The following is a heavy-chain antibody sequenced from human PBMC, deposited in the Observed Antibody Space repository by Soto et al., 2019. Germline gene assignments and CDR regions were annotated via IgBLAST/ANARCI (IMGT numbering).Heavy chain of an antibody. CDR1: GFTFSTYS. CDR2: ITSGRSTI. CDR3: ARGRGYCRGVRCHL. V-gene: IGHV3-48*01. Sequence: EVQLVESGGGLVQPVGSLRLSCEASGFTFSTYSMTWVRQSPGRGLEWVSSITSGRSTIYYADSVKGRFTISRDNAKNSLSLQMNSRRAEDTAVSSCARGRGYCRGVRCHLWGQGTLVTVSS. D-gene: IGHD2-15*01. J-gene: IGHJ5*02.